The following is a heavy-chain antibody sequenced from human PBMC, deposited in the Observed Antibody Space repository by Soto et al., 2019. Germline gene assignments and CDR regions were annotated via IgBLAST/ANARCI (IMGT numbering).Heavy chain of an antibody. Sequence: QLQLQESGPGLVKPSETLSLTCTVSGGSISSSSYYWGWLRQPPGEGLEWIGSIYYSGSTYYNPSPKSRVHISGHTSDDEFALKLSTLNAADPAVYYCPRRSGSWETNAYWGQGTLVTVSS. J-gene: IGHJ4*02. CDR2: IYYSGST. V-gene: IGHV4-39*01. D-gene: IGHD6-13*01. CDR3: PRRSGSWETNAY. CDR1: GGSISSSSYY.